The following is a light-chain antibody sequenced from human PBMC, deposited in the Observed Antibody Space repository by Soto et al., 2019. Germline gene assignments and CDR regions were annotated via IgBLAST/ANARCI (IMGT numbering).Light chain of an antibody. CDR1: STDIGVYNF. V-gene: IGLV2-14*01. CDR3: SSYTTSATLV. CDR2: EVT. J-gene: IGLJ3*02. Sequence: QSALTQPASVSGSPGQSITISCTGTSTDIGVYNFVSWYQQHPGKAPKVMIYEVTNRPSGVSSRFSGSKSGDTASLTISGLQSEDEADYYCSSYTTSATLVFGGGTQVTVL.